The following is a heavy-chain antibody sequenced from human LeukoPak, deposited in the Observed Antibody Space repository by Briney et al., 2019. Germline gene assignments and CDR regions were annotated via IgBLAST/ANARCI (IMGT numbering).Heavy chain of an antibody. CDR2: IYHSGST. Sequence: SQTLSLTCAVSGGSISSGGYSWSWIRQPPGKGLEWIGYIYHSGSTYYNPSLKSRVTISVDTSKNQFSLKLSSVTAADTAVYYCARASKGDSSTSWRFEYYYYYYMDVWGKGTTVTVSS. D-gene: IGHD2-2*01. CDR1: GGSISSGGYS. V-gene: IGHV4-30-2*02. CDR3: ARASKGDSSTSWRFEYYYYYYMDV. J-gene: IGHJ6*03.